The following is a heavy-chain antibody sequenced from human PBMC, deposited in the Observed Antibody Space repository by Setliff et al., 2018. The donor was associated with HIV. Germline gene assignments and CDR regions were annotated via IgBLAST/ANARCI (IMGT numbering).Heavy chain of an antibody. CDR1: GGSVSSGGYY. CDR3: ARDGQQLGYYYYYMDV. Sequence: SETLSLTCTVSGGSVSSGGYYWSWIRQHPGRGLEWIGHIYYSGSTYDNPSLKSRVTMSVDTSKNQFSLKLSSVTAADTAVYYCARDGQQLGYYYYYMDVWGKGTTVTV. J-gene: IGHJ6*03. CDR2: IYYSGST. V-gene: IGHV4-31*03. D-gene: IGHD6-13*01.